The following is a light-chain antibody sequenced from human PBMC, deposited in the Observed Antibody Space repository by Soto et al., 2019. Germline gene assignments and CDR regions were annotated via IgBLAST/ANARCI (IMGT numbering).Light chain of an antibody. CDR3: QQYGSLPPT. CDR1: QSVSSSY. CDR2: GAS. J-gene: IGKJ1*01. Sequence: EIVLTQSPGTLSLSPGERATLSCRASQSVSSSYLAWYQQKPGQAPRLLIYGASSRATGIPDRFSGSGSGTDFTLTISRLESEDFAVYYCQQYGSLPPTFGQGTKVDIK. V-gene: IGKV3-20*01.